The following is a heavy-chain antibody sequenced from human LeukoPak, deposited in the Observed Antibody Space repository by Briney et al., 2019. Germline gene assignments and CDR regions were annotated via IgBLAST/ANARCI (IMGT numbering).Heavy chain of an antibody. J-gene: IGHJ4*02. V-gene: IGHV3-48*03. CDR1: GFTFSSYE. CDR3: ASSRGSWPDYFDY. D-gene: IGHD6-13*01. Sequence: GGSLRLSCAASGFTFSSYEMNWVRQAPGKGLEWVSYITDSGSTIYYADSVKGRFTISRDNAKNSLYLQMNSLRAEDTAVYYCASSRGSWPDYFDYWGQGTLVTVSS. CDR2: ITDSGSTI.